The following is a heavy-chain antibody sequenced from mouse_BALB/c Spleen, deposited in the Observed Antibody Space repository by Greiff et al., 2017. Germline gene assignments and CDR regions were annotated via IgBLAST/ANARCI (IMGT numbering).Heavy chain of an antibody. CDR2: ISSGGGST. CDR3: ARHLTTALPMDY. V-gene: IGHV5-12-1*01. D-gene: IGHD1-2*01. J-gene: IGHJ4*01. CDR1: GFAFSSYD. Sequence: EVQLVESGGGLVKPGGSLKLSCAASGFAFSSYDMSWVRQTPEKRLEWVAYISSGGGSTYYPDTVKGRFTISRDNAKNTLYLQMSSLKSEDTAMYYCARHLTTALPMDYWGQGTSVTVSS.